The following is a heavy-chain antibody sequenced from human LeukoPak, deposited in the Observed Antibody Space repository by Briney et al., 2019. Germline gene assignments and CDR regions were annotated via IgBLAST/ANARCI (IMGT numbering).Heavy chain of an antibody. D-gene: IGHD3-10*01. CDR3: ARAMVRLHTTEYYYYYGMDV. Sequence: SQTLSLTCAISGDSVSSNSAAWNWIRQSPSRGLEWLGRTYYRSKWYNDYAVSVKSRITINPDTSKNQFSLQLNSVTPEDTAVYYCARAMVRLHTTEYYYYYGMDVWGQGTTVTVSS. CDR1: GDSVSSNSAA. CDR2: TYYRSKWYN. V-gene: IGHV6-1*01. J-gene: IGHJ6*02.